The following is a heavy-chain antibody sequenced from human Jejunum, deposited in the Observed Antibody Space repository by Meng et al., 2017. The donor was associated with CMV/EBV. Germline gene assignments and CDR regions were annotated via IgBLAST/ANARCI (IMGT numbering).Heavy chain of an antibody. V-gene: IGHV4-39*07. Sequence: RQPAGKGMEWIRSLYYSGITYSNPSLKSRVTMSADASKNQFSLRLSSVTVADTALYYCVRDNRFLDLLSGRCEGSWPCNYFDRWGQGTLVTVSS. CDR2: LYYSGIT. J-gene: IGHJ4*02. CDR3: VRDNRFLDLLSGRCEGSWPCNYFDR. D-gene: IGHD3/OR15-3a*01.